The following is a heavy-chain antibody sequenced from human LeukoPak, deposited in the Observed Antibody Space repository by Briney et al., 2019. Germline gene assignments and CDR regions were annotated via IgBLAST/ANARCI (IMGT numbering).Heavy chain of an antibody. CDR3: AKGAQAYSSSQLGDY. Sequence: PGGSLRLSCAASGFTFSRYTMSWVRQAPGKGLEWVSGICGIGGTTFYADSVKGRLTISRENCKNTMFLQMNSLRADDTAVYFCAKGAQAYSSSQLGDYWGQGTLVTVSS. CDR2: ICGIGGTT. CDR1: GFTFSRYT. D-gene: IGHD6-13*01. J-gene: IGHJ4*02. V-gene: IGHV3-23*01.